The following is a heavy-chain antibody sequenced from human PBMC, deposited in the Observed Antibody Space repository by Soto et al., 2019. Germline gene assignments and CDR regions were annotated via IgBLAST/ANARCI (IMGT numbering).Heavy chain of an antibody. J-gene: IGHJ6*03. CDR3: ARRNKSDYYYMDV. Sequence: SETLSLTCTVSGGSLSSYYWSWIRQPPGKGLEWIGYIYYSGSTNYNPSLKSRVTISVDTSKNQFSLKLSSVTAADTAVYYCARRNKSDYYYMDVWRKGTTVTVSS. V-gene: IGHV4-59*08. CDR2: IYYSGST. CDR1: GGSLSSYY. D-gene: IGHD3-3*01.